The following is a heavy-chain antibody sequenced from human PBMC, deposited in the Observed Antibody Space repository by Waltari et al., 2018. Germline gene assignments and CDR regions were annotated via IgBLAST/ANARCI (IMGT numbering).Heavy chain of an antibody. CDR3: AREFRGTVAAGYFAY. J-gene: IGHJ4*02. CDR2: ISIVGST. Sequence: EVQLVESGGGLIQPGGSLRLACAASGFTVSSNYMSWVRQAPGKGSGCVSVISIVGSTFSADSLKGRFSISRDNSKHTLYPQMNSLSAEATAVYYCAREFRGTVAAGYFAYWGQGTLVTVSS. V-gene: IGHV3-53*01. CDR1: GFTVSSNY. D-gene: IGHD6-13*01.